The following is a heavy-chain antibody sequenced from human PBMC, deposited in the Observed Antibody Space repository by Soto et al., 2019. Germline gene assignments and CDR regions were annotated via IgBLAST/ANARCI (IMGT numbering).Heavy chain of an antibody. D-gene: IGHD3-10*01. CDR1: GGSFSGYY. J-gene: IGHJ6*03. Sequence: SETLSLTCAVYGGSFSGYYWSWIRQPPGKGLEWIGEINHSGSTNYNPSLKSRVTISVDTSKNQFSLKLSSVTAADTAVYYCARVGYYGSGSLSPITNYYYYYYMDVWGKGTTVTVSS. V-gene: IGHV4-34*01. CDR3: ARVGYYGSGSLSPITNYYYYYYMDV. CDR2: INHSGST.